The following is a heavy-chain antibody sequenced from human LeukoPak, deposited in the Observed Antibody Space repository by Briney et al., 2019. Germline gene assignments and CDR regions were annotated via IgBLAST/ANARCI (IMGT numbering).Heavy chain of an antibody. J-gene: IGHJ5*02. V-gene: IGHV4-39*01. CDR1: GGSISDSDFY. CDR3: ARSYCTGATCPRRWFHP. Sequence: SETLSLTCTISGGSISDSDFYWGWTRQAPGQGLEWIGNIHYSGHTYYNPSLSSRVAISVVTSNQFSLRLTSVTAADTAVYHCARSYCTGATCPRRWFHPWGQGTLLTVSS. D-gene: IGHD2-8*02. CDR2: IHYSGHT.